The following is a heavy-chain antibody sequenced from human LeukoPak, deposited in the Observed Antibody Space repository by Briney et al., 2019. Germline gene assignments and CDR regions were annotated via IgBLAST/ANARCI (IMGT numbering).Heavy chain of an antibody. V-gene: IGHV1-2*06. Sequence: ASVKVSCKASGYTFTGYYMHWVRQAPGQGLEWMGRINPNSGGTNYAQKFQGRVTMTRDTSISTAYMELSRLRSDDTAVYYCARGGSRGYSYVPPDYWGQGTLVTVSS. CDR1: GYTFTGYY. CDR2: INPNSGGT. CDR3: ARGGSRGYSYVPPDY. J-gene: IGHJ4*02. D-gene: IGHD5-18*01.